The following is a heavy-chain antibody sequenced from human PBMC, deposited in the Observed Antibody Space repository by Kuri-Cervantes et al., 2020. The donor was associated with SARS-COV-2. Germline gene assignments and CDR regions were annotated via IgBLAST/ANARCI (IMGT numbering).Heavy chain of an antibody. Sequence: SCTVSGGSISSGSYYWSWIRQPAGKGLEWIGRIYTSGSTNYNPSLKSRVTISVDTSKNQFSLKLSSVTAADTAVYYCARHEWEPYYFDYWGQGTLVTVSS. CDR3: ARHEWEPYYFDY. V-gene: IGHV4-61*02. D-gene: IGHD1-26*01. J-gene: IGHJ4*02. CDR1: GGSISSGSYY. CDR2: IYTSGST.